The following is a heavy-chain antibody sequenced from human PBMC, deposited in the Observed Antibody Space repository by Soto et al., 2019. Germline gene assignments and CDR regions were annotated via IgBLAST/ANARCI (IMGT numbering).Heavy chain of an antibody. CDR2: INHSGST. CDR3: ARTGKFYYYDTSGLPFDP. J-gene: IGHJ5*02. D-gene: IGHD3-22*01. CDR1: GGSISSSNW. V-gene: IGHV4-4*02. Sequence: SETLSLTCAVSGGSISSSNWWSWVRQPPGKGLEWIGEINHSGSTNYNPSLKSRATLSVDTSKNQFSLKLTSVTAADTAVYFCARTGKFYYYDTSGLPFDPWGPGILVTVSS.